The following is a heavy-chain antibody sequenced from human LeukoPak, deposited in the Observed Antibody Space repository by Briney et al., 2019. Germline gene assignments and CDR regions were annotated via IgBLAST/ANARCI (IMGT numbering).Heavy chain of an antibody. J-gene: IGHJ4*02. CDR1: GFTFSSYN. D-gene: IGHD1-7*01. CDR2: INQDASAK. CDR3: ARWNIRGTAHQLDY. Sequence: PGGSLRLSCEVSGFTFSSYNMTWVRQAPGKGLEWVANINQDASAKYYVASVRGRFTISRDNAKNSIYLQMNSLRVDDTAVYYCARWNIRGTAHQLDYWGQGSLVTASS. V-gene: IGHV3-7*01.